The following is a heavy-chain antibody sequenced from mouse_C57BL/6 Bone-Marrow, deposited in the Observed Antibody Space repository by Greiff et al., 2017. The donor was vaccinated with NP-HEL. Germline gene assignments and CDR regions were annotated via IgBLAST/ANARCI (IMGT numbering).Heavy chain of an antibody. CDR2: INYDGSST. Sequence: EVTLVESEGGLVQPGSSMKLSCTASGFTFSDYSMAWVRQVPEKGLEWVANINYDGSSTSYLDSLKSRFIISRDNAKNILYLQMSSLKSEDTVTYYCAREGGLRRRTYAMDYWGQGTSVTVSS. CDR1: GFTFSDYS. J-gene: IGHJ4*01. CDR3: AREGGLRRRTYAMDY. V-gene: IGHV5-16*01. D-gene: IGHD2-4*01.